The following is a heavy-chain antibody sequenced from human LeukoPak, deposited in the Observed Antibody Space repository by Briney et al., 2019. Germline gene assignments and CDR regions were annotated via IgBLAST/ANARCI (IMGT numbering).Heavy chain of an antibody. V-gene: IGHV5-51*01. CDR1: GYSFTSHW. Sequence: GESLKISCKGSGYSFTSHWIGWVRQMPGKGLEWMGIIYPGDSDTRFSPSFQGQVTISADKSISTAYLQWSSLKASDTAMYYCARHAPYGSGSYYSGMDVWGKETTVTVSS. CDR2: IYPGDSDT. D-gene: IGHD3-10*01. CDR3: ARHAPYGSGSYYSGMDV. J-gene: IGHJ6*04.